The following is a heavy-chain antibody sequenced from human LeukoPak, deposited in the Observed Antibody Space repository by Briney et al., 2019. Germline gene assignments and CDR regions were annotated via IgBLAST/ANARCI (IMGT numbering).Heavy chain of an antibody. CDR1: GFTLSSYE. CDR2: ISSSSSYI. Sequence: GGSLRLSCMVSGFTLSSYEMSWIRQAPGKGLEWVSSISSSSSYIYYADSVKGRFTISRDNAKNSLYLQMNSLRAEDTAVYYCARSVGAHSCWGQGTLVTVSS. J-gene: IGHJ4*02. D-gene: IGHD1-26*01. CDR3: ARSVGAHSC. V-gene: IGHV3-21*01.